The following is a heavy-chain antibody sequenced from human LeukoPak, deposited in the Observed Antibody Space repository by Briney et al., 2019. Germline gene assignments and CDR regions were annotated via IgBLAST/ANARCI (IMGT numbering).Heavy chain of an antibody. CDR2: IKQDGSEK. CDR3: AKDIYQLPDY. V-gene: IGHV3-7*01. Sequence: GGSLRLSCAVSGITFSSFWMSWVRQAPGKGLEWVANIKQDGSEKYYVDSVKGRFTISRDNAKNSVYLQMNSLRAEDTAVYYCAKDIYQLPDYWGQGTLVTVSS. D-gene: IGHD2-2*01. CDR1: GITFSSFW. J-gene: IGHJ4*02.